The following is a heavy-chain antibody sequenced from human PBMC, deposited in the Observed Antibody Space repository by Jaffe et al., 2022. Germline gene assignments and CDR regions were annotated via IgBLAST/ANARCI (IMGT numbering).Heavy chain of an antibody. V-gene: IGHV4-61*01. J-gene: IGHJ5*02. CDR2: IYYSGST. Sequence: QVQLQESGPGLVKPSETLSLTCTVSGGSVSSGSYYWSWIRQPPGKGLEWIGYIYYSGSTNYNPSLKSRVTISVDTSKNQFSLKLSSVTAADTAVYYCARDTYTAFDPWGQGTLVTVSS. D-gene: IGHD2-2*02. CDR3: ARDTYTAFDP. CDR1: GGSVSSGSYY.